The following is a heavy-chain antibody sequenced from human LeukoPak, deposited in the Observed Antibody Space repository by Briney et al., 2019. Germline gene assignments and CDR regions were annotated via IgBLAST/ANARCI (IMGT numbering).Heavy chain of an antibody. CDR1: GFTFSRYW. CDR3: ARALSDYDFDY. J-gene: IGHJ4*02. V-gene: IGHV3-74*01. D-gene: IGHD4-17*01. CDR2: LSIDGSST. Sequence: PGGSLRLSCAASGFTFSRYWMHWVRQAPGKGVVWVSRLSIDGSSTSYADSVKGRFTISRDNAKNTLYLQMDSLRAEDTAVYYCARALSDYDFDYWGQGTLVTVSS.